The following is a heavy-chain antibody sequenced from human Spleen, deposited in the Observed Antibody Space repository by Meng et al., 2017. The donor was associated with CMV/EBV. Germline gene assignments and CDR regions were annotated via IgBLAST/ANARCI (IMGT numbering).Heavy chain of an antibody. Sequence: GGSLRLSCAASGFTFSSYWMSWVRQAPGKGLEWVANIKQDGSEKNYVDSVKGRFTTSRDNARNSLYLQMNSLRGEDTAVYYCAAYCGSTTCYDNHWFDPWGQGTLVTVSS. CDR3: AAYCGSTTCYDNHWFDP. D-gene: IGHD2-2*01. J-gene: IGHJ5*02. CDR1: GFTFSSYW. V-gene: IGHV3-7*01. CDR2: IKQDGSEK.